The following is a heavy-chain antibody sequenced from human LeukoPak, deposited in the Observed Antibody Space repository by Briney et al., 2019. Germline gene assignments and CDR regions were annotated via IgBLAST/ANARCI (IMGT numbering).Heavy chain of an antibody. V-gene: IGHV3-21*01. D-gene: IGHD5-18*01. Sequence: GGSLRLSCAASGFTFSSYSMNWVRQAPGKGLEWVSSISSSSSYIYYADSVKGRFTISRDNAKNPLYLQMNSLRAEDTAVYYCARDWGTAMGSNWFDPWGQGTLVTVSS. J-gene: IGHJ5*02. CDR1: GFTFSSYS. CDR2: ISSSSSYI. CDR3: ARDWGTAMGSNWFDP.